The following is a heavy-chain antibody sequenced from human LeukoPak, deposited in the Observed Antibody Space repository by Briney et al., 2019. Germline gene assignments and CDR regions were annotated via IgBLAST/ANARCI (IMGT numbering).Heavy chain of an antibody. CDR2: ISYDGSNK. CDR3: ARGGAMTTVTTY. CDR1: GFAFSSYA. V-gene: IGHV3-30-3*01. D-gene: IGHD4-17*01. Sequence: PGGSLRLSCAASGFAFSSYAMHWVRQAPGKGLEWVAVISYDGSNKYYADSVKGRFTISRDNSKNSLYLQMTSLRVEDTAVYYCARGGAMTTVTTYWGQGTLVTVSS. J-gene: IGHJ4*02.